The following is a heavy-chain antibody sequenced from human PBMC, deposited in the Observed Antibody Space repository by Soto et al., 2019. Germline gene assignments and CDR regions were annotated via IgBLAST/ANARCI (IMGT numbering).Heavy chain of an antibody. D-gene: IGHD3-10*02. Sequence: EVQLLESGGGLVQPGGSLRLSCAASGFTFSSYAMSWVRQAPGKGLEWVSAISGSGGSTYYADSVKGRFTISRDNSKNALYLQMNSLRAEDTAVYYCAKKVFGELSQADYWGQGTLVTVSS. CDR3: AKKVFGELSQADY. V-gene: IGHV3-23*01. CDR2: ISGSGGST. CDR1: GFTFSSYA. J-gene: IGHJ4*02.